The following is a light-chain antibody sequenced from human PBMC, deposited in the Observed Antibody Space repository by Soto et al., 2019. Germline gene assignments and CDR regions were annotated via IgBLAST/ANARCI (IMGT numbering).Light chain of an antibody. Sequence: QSALTQPASVSGSPGQSITISCTGTSSDIGLHNFVSWHQQHPGKAPKFIIYGVSNRPSGVSNRFSASKSGNTASLTISGLQAEDEADYYCSSYTSTFTWVFGGGTKLTVL. V-gene: IGLV2-14*01. J-gene: IGLJ3*02. CDR1: SSDIGLHNF. CDR2: GVS. CDR3: SSYTSTFTWV.